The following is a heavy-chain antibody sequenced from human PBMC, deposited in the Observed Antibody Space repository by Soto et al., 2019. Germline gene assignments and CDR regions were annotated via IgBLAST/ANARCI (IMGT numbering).Heavy chain of an antibody. D-gene: IGHD3-10*01. CDR1: GGSVSSGSYY. CDR2: VYYNENT. Sequence: SETLSLTCTVSGGSVSSGSYYWGWIRQPPGKGLEWIGTVYYNENTYYNPSLKSRVTITVDTAKNQFSLNLRSVTAADTAMYFCARRERYYGSPGWFDPWGPGTLVTVSS. J-gene: IGHJ5*02. CDR3: ARRERYYGSPGWFDP. V-gene: IGHV4-39*01.